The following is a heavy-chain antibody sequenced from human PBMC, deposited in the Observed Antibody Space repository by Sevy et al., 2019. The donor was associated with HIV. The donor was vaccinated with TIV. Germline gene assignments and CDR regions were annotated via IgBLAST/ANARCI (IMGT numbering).Heavy chain of an antibody. CDR2: ISSSSSYI. Sequence: GGSMRLSCAASGFTFSSYSMNWVRQAPGKGLEWVSSISSSSSYIYYADSVKGRFTISRDNAKNSLYLQMNSLRAEDTAVYYCARARGEYSYGYYYYYYMDVWGKGTTVTVSS. J-gene: IGHJ6*03. D-gene: IGHD5-18*01. V-gene: IGHV3-21*01. CDR3: ARARGEYSYGYYYYYYMDV. CDR1: GFTFSSYS.